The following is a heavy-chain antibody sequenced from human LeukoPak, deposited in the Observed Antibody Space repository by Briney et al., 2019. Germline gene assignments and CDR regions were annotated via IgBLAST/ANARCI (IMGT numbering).Heavy chain of an antibody. V-gene: IGHV1-69*13. D-gene: IGHD3-3*01. CDR3: ARVKVSDFWSGPPVFDY. Sequence: SVKVSCKASGYTFTSYYMHWVRQAPGQGLEWMGGIIPIFGTANYAQKFQGRVTITADESTSTAYMELSSLRSEDTAVYYCARVKVSDFWSGPPVFDYWGQGTLVTVSS. CDR2: IIPIFGTA. J-gene: IGHJ4*02. CDR1: GYTFTSYY.